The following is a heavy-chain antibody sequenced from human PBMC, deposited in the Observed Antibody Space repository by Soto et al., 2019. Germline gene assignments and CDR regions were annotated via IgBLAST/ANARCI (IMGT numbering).Heavy chain of an antibody. CDR1: GFTFSSYA. J-gene: IGHJ5*02. V-gene: IGHV3-23*01. CDR2: ISGSGGST. D-gene: IGHD6-13*01. CDR3: AKDRSSWQQYNWFDP. Sequence: GGSLRLSCAASGFTFSSYAMSWVRQAPGKGLEWVSAISGSGGSTYYADSVKGRFTISRDNSKNTLYLQMNSLRAEDTAVYYCAKDRSSWQQYNWFDPWGQGTLVTVSS.